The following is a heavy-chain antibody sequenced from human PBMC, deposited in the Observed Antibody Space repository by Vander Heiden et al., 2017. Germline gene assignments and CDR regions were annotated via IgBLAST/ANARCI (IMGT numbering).Heavy chain of an antibody. V-gene: IGHV3-9*01. J-gene: IGHJ4*02. CDR2: ISWNSGSI. D-gene: IGHD2-21*02. CDR3: ARGVVTAAGGYYFDY. CDR1: GFPFDDYA. Sequence: EVQLVDSGGGLVQPGRSLRLSCPASGFPFDDYAMHCVRQAPGKGLEWVSGISWNSGSIGYADSVKGRFTISRDNAKNSLYLQMNSLRAEDTALYYCARGVVTAAGGYYFDYWGQGTLVTVSS.